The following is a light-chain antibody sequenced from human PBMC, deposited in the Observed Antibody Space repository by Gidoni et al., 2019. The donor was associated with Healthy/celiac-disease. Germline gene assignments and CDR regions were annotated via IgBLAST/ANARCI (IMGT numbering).Light chain of an antibody. V-gene: IGKV3-15*01. Sequence: EIVMTQSPATLSVSPGERATLSCRASQSGSSYLAWYQQKPGQAPRLLIYGASTRATGIPARFSGSGSGTEFTLTISSLQSEDFAVYYCQQYDNWPPLTFGGGTKVEIK. CDR2: GAS. CDR1: QSGSSY. CDR3: QQYDNWPPLT. J-gene: IGKJ4*01.